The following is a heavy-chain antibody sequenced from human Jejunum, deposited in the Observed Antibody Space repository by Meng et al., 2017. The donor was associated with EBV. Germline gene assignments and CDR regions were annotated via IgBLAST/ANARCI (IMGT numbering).Heavy chain of an antibody. CDR2: INGDGSRT. CDR1: GFTFSGFL. J-gene: IGHJ4*02. Sequence: EVKRVGSGGGLMQPGGFMILSCAASGFTFSGFLMYWVRQVPGKGLVWISRINGDGSRTTYEDSVKERFTISRDNAKNTLYQQMNSLRAEDTAVYYCAKDRNYYIDYWGQGTLVTVSS. CDR3: AKDRNYYIDY. V-gene: IGHV3-74*01.